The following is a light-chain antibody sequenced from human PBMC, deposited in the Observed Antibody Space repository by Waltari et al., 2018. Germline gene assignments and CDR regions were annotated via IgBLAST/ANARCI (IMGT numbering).Light chain of an antibody. Sequence: EIVVTQSPATLSLSPGERAPLSCRASESVSTNVAWSQPKPGQPPRLLIYDASTRATGIPARFSGSGSGTEFTLSISSLQSEDFAVYYCHQYKNWPPWTFGQGTKVEIK. J-gene: IGKJ1*01. CDR3: HQYKNWPPWT. V-gene: IGKV3-15*01. CDR1: ESVSTN. CDR2: DAS.